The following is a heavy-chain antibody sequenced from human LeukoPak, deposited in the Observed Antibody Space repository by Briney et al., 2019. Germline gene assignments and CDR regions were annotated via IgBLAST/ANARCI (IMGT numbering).Heavy chain of an antibody. J-gene: IGHJ4*02. D-gene: IGHD3-22*01. CDR2: VNTNTGNP. Sequence: ASVTVSCNASGYTFTCYAMTLVRQPPGQGLEWMGWVNTNTGNPTYAQGFTGRFVFSLDTSVSTAYLQLSSLKAEDTAVYYCAREYGYDSSGYYPYYFDYWGQGTLVTVSS. CDR1: GYTFTCYA. CDR3: AREYGYDSSGYYPYYFDY. V-gene: IGHV7-4-1*02.